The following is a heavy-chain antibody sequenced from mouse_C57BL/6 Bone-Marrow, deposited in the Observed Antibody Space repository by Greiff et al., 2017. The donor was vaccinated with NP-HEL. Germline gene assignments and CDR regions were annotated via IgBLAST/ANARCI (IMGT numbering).Heavy chain of an antibody. CDR1: GYTFTSSW. J-gene: IGHJ1*03. D-gene: IGHD1-1*01. CDR2: IHPNSGST. CDR3: AREGGYYGSTLWYFDV. V-gene: IGHV1-64*01. Sequence: QVQLQQPGAELVKPGASVKLSCKASGYTFTSSWLHWVKQRPGQGLEWIGMIHPNSGSTNYNEKFKSKATLTVDKSSSTAYMQLSRLTSEAFAVYYCAREGGYYGSTLWYFDVWGTGTTVTVSA.